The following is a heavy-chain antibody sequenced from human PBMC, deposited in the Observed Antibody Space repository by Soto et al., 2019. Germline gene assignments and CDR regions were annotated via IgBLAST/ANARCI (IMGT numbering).Heavy chain of an antibody. CDR1: GFTFTNNG. D-gene: IGHD5-12*01. J-gene: IGHJ6*02. CDR3: ARNKEVAIPSYEDYGMDV. CDR2: ISAYNGNT. V-gene: IGHV1-18*04. Sequence: VASVKVSCKASGFTFTNNGISWVRQAPGQGLEWMGWISAYNGNTNYAQKFLGRVTMTTDTATSTASMELRSLRSDDTAVYYCARNKEVAIPSYEDYGMDVWGQGTKVTVYS.